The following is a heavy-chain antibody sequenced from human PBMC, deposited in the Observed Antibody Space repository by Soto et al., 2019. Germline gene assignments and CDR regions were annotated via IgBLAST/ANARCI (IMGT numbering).Heavy chain of an antibody. CDR2: MNPNSGNT. Sequence: GASVKGSCKASGYTFTSYDINWVRQATGQGLEWMGWMNPNSGNTGYAQKFQGRVTMTRNTSISTAYMELSRLRSDDTAVYYCARLPDPNTYYYYGMDVWGQGTTVTVSS. CDR3: ARLPDPNTYYYYGMDV. J-gene: IGHJ6*02. CDR1: GYTFTSYD. V-gene: IGHV1-8*01.